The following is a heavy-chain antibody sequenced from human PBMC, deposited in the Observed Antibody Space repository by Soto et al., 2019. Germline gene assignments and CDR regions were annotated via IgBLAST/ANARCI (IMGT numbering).Heavy chain of an antibody. CDR3: ARDAQLSWHRWFDP. Sequence: SETLSLTCTVSGDSISSYSWSWIRQPPGKGLEWIGYIFDSGSTNYNPSLKSRVTISVDTSKNQFSLKVISVTAADTAVYYCARDAQLSWHRWFDPWGQGTLVTVSP. D-gene: IGHD3-10*01. J-gene: IGHJ5*02. CDR2: IFDSGST. CDR1: GDSISSYS. V-gene: IGHV4-59*01.